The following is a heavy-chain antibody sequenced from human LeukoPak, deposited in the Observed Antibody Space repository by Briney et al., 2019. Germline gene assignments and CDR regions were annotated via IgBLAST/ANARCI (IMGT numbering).Heavy chain of an antibody. D-gene: IGHD3-22*01. CDR2: IYTSGST. CDR1: GGSFSSGSFY. V-gene: IGHV4-61*02. J-gene: IGHJ4*02. CDR3: ARDYYDSSGYWPRN. Sequence: SETLSLTCTASGGSFSSGSFYWSWIRQPAGKEMEWIGRIYTSGSTDYNPSLRSRVTISVDTSKNHLSLRLNSVTAADTAMYYCARDYYDSSGYWPRNWGQGTLVTVSS.